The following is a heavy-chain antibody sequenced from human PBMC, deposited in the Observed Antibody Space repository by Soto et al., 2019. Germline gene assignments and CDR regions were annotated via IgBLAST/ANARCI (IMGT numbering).Heavy chain of an antibody. D-gene: IGHD3-10*01. CDR3: ARSLHHHLITMVRGESFSLDP. Sequence: SVKVSCKASGGTFSSYTISWVRQAPGQGLEWMGRIIPILGIANYAQKFQGRVTITADKSTSTAYMELSSLRSEDTAVYYCARSLHHHLITMVRGESFSLDPWGQGALVTVSS. CDR1: GGTFSSYT. J-gene: IGHJ5*02. V-gene: IGHV1-69*02. CDR2: IIPILGIA.